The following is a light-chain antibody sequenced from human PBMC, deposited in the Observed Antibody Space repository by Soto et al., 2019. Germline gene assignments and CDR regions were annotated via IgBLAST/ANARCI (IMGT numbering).Light chain of an antibody. Sequence: AIQMTQSPSSLSASVGGRFTITCLASQGIRNDLGWYQQKPGKAPELLIFAASNLQGEVPSRFSGSGSGTDFTLTISSLQPEDGETYYCQQVNNYPITFGQGTRLEIK. J-gene: IGKJ5*01. CDR1: QGIRND. V-gene: IGKV1-6*01. CDR2: AAS. CDR3: QQVNNYPIT.